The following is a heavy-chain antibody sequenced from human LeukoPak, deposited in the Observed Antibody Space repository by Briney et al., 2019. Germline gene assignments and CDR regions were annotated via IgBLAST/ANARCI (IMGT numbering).Heavy chain of an antibody. Sequence: GGSLRLSCAASGFTFSTYNMNWVRQAPGKGLKWVSSISGSSSHIYYADSVKGRFTISRDNAKNSLYLQMNSLRADDTAVYYCARGREGIAARWWVEEPRWYFFDPWGQGTPVTVSS. CDR1: GFTFSTYN. CDR3: ARGREGIAARWWVEEPRWYFFDP. V-gene: IGHV3-21*01. CDR2: ISGSSSHI. J-gene: IGHJ5*02. D-gene: IGHD6-6*01.